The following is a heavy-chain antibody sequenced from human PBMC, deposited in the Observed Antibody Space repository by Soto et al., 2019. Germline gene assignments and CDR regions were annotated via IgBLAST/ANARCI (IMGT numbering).Heavy chain of an antibody. CDR3: ARNPIHGDYLGWLDP. Sequence: QVQLQESGPGLVEPSQTLSLTCTVSGASITSAGYYWSWIRQHSGKGLEWIGYIHHSGSTYYNPSLKSRIPFSVVPAKNQFSLRLPSGPAADTAVYYCARNPIHGDYLGWLDPWGQGTLVTVSS. J-gene: IGHJ5*02. CDR2: IHHSGST. V-gene: IGHV4-31*03. CDR1: GASITSAGYY. D-gene: IGHD4-17*01.